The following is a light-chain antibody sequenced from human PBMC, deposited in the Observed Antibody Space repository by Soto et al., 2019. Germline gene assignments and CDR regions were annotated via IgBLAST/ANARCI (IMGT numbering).Light chain of an antibody. V-gene: IGLV1-40*01. CDR1: SSNIGAGYD. J-gene: IGLJ1*01. Sequence: QSVLTQPPSVSGAPGQRVTFSCTGSSSNIGAGYDVHWYQQFPGTAPKLLISGNINRPSRIPDRFSGSKSGTSASLAITGLQTEDEADYYCQSYDVSLTAYVFGTGTKLTVL. CDR2: GNI. CDR3: QSYDVSLTAYV.